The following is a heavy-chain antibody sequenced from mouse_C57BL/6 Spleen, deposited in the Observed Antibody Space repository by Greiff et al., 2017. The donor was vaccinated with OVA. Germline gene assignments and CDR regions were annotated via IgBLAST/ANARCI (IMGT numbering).Heavy chain of an antibody. V-gene: IGHV5-17*01. D-gene: IGHD2-3*01. CDR1: AFTFSDYG. Sequence: QGVESGGGLVTPGGSLKLSCAASAFTFSDYGMHWVRQAPEKGLEWVAYISSGSSTIYSADTVKGRFTISRDNAKNTLFMQMTRRRSEDTAMYDSARGPFDGYVGAYGGQGTLVTVSA. CDR3: ARGPFDGYVGAY. J-gene: IGHJ3*01. CDR2: ISSGSSTI.